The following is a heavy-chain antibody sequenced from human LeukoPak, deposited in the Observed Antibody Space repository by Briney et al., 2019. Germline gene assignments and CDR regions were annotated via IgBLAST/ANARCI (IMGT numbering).Heavy chain of an antibody. D-gene: IGHD3-10*01. J-gene: IGHJ1*01. CDR1: GGSISSGGYY. V-gene: IGHV4-31*03. Sequence: SETLSLTCTVSGGSISSGGYYWSWIRQHPGKGLEWIGYIYYSGSTYYNPSLKSRVTISVDTSKNQFSLKLSSVTAADTAAYYCARASHYYGSGSYEHWGQGTLVTVSS. CDR2: IYYSGST. CDR3: ARASHYYGSGSYEH.